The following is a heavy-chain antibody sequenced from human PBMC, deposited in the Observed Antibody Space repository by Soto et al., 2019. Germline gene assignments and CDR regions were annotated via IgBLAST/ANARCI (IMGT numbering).Heavy chain of an antibody. CDR3: AKDLRNWVVGATTSFDY. V-gene: IGHV3-23*01. Sequence: EVQLLESGGGLVQPGGSLRLSCAASGFTFSSYAMSWVRQAPGKGLEWVSAISGSGGSTYYADSVKGRFTISRDNSKNTLYLQMNSLRAEDTAVYYCAKDLRNWVVGATTSFDYWGQGTLVTVSS. CDR2: ISGSGGST. J-gene: IGHJ4*02. D-gene: IGHD1-26*01. CDR1: GFTFSSYA.